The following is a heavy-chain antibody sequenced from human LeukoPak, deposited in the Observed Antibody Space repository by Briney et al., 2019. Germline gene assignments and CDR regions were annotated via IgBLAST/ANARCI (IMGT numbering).Heavy chain of an antibody. D-gene: IGHD3-22*01. CDR1: GYTFTNYW. J-gene: IGHJ4*02. Sequence: GESLKISCKGSGYTFTNYWIGWVRQMPGKGLEWMGIIYPGDSDTRYSPSFQGQVTISADKSITTAYLQWSSLKASDTAMYYCARCGYYDSSGSTFDYWGQGTLVTVSS. V-gene: IGHV5-51*01. CDR3: ARCGYYDSSGSTFDY. CDR2: IYPGDSDT.